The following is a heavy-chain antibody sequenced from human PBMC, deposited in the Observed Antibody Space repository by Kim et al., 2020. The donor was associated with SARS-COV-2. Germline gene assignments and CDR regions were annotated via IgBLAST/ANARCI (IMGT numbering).Heavy chain of an antibody. V-gene: IGHV3-30*02. J-gene: IGHJ4*02. D-gene: IGHD4-17*01. Sequence: ADSVKGRFTISRDNSKNTLYLQMNSLRAEDTAVYYCAKLQVTTVVSSFDYWGQGTLVTVSS. CDR3: AKLQVTTVVSSFDY.